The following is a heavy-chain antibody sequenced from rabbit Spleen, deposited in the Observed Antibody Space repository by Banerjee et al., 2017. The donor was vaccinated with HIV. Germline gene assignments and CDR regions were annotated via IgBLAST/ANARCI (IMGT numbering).Heavy chain of an antibody. V-gene: IGHV1S45*01. J-gene: IGHJ4*01. Sequence: LEESGGGLVKPGGTLTLTCTVSGFSFSSNWICWVRQAPGKGLEWIACIDTNDGDTDYANWPKGRFTISSHNAQNTLYLQLNSLTAADTATYFCARDGAGGSYFNLWGPGTLVTVS. CDR2: IDTNDGDT. CDR3: ARDGAGGSYFNL. CDR1: GFSFSSNW. D-gene: IGHD8-1*01.